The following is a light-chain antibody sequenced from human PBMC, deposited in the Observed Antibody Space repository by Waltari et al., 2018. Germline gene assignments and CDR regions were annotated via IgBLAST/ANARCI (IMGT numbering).Light chain of an antibody. Sequence: SSELTQDPAVSVALGQTVRITCQGDSLRSYYASWYQQKPGQAPVLVIYGKNNRPSGIPERFSGSSSGNTASLTITGAQAEDEADYYCNSRDSSGNHNVFGSGTKVTVL. CDR3: NSRDSSGNHNV. J-gene: IGLJ6*01. V-gene: IGLV3-19*01. CDR2: GKN. CDR1: SLRSYY.